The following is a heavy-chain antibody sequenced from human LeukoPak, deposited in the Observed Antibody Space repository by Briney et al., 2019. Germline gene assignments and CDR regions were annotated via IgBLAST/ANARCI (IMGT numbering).Heavy chain of an antibody. CDR2: ISGSGGST. Sequence: GSLRLSCAASGFTFSSYAMSWVRQAPGKGLEWVSAISGSGGSTYYADSVKGRFTISRDSSKNTLYLQMNSLRAEDTAVYYCARGRYSGTTYYFDYWGLGTLVTVSS. J-gene: IGHJ4*02. CDR3: ARGRYSGTTYYFDY. V-gene: IGHV3-23*01. D-gene: IGHD5-12*01. CDR1: GFTFSSYA.